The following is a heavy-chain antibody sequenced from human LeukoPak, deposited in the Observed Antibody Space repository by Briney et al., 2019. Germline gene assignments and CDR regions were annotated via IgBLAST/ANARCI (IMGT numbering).Heavy chain of an antibody. D-gene: IGHD5-24*01. CDR1: GGSISSYY. Sequence: SETLSLTCTVSGGSISSYYWSWIRQPPGKGLEWIGYIYYSGSTDYNPSLKSRVTISVDTSKNQFSLKLSSVTAADTAVCYCARGPNYPSPSPFDYWGQGTLVTVSS. J-gene: IGHJ4*02. CDR3: ARGPNYPSPSPFDY. V-gene: IGHV4-59*08. CDR2: IYYSGST.